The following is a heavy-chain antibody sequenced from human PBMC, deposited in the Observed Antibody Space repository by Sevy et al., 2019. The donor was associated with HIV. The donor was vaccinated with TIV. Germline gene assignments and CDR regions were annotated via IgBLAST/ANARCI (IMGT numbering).Heavy chain of an antibody. CDR1: GYTFTSYD. Sequence: ASVKVSCKASGYTFTSYDINWVRQATGQGLEWMGWMNPNSGNTGYAQKFQGRVTMTRNTSISTAHMELSSLRSEDTAVYYCARVWGYCSGGSCYYYYGMDVWGQGTTVTVSS. J-gene: IGHJ6*02. D-gene: IGHD2-15*01. V-gene: IGHV1-8*01. CDR3: ARVWGYCSGGSCYYYYGMDV. CDR2: MNPNSGNT.